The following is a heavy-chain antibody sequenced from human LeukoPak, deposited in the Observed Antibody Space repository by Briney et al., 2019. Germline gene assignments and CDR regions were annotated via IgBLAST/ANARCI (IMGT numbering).Heavy chain of an antibody. V-gene: IGHV3-11*01. Sequence: GGSLRLSCAASGFSFSDYHMSWIRQAPGKGLEWLSYISSSGSTIYYAESTKGRFTISRDNANNSLYLQMNSLRAEDTAVYYCARDGFGELPPGDAFDIWGQGTMVTVSS. CDR1: GFSFSDYH. D-gene: IGHD3-10*01. J-gene: IGHJ3*02. CDR3: ARDGFGELPPGDAFDI. CDR2: ISSSGSTI.